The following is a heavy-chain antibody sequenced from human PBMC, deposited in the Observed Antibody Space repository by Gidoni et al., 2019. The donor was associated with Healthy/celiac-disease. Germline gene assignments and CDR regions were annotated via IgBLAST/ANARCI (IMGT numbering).Heavy chain of an antibody. CDR3: ARDPHEHRSDSDACDI. V-gene: IGHV3-11*06. Sequence: LVESGGGLVKPGGSLSLSCASYGFTFSDYYMSWIRQAPGKGLEWVSYISSSSSYTNYADSVKGRFTISRDNAKNSLYLQMNSLRAEDTAVYYCARDPHEHRSDSDACDIWGQGTMVTVSS. CDR1: GFTFSDYY. J-gene: IGHJ3*02. CDR2: ISSSSSYT.